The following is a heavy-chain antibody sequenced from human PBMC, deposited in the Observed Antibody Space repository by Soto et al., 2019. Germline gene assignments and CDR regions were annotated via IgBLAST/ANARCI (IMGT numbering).Heavy chain of an antibody. D-gene: IGHD1-26*01. J-gene: IGHJ4*02. CDR3: AKDRSAGGSPFAY. V-gene: IGHV3-30*18. CDR2: ISYDGSNK. CDR1: GFTFSSYG. Sequence: GGSLRLSCAASGFTFSSYGMLWVRQAPGKGLEWVAIISYDGSNKYYADSVKGRFTISRDSSKDTLYLQMNSLRAEDSAVYYCAKDRSAGGSPFAYWGQGIPVTVSS.